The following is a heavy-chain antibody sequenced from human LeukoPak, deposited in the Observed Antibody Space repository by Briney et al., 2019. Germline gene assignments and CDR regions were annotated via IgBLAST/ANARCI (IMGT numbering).Heavy chain of an antibody. D-gene: IGHD4-11*01. CDR1: GGSISSGGYS. Sequence: PSQTLSLTCAVSGGSISSGGYSWSWIRQPPGKGLEWIGYIYHSGSTYYNPSLKSRVTISVDRSKNQFSLKLSSVTAADTAVYYCARLRMTTAWFDPWGQGTLVTVSS. V-gene: IGHV4-30-2*01. CDR2: IYHSGST. CDR3: ARLRMTTAWFDP. J-gene: IGHJ5*02.